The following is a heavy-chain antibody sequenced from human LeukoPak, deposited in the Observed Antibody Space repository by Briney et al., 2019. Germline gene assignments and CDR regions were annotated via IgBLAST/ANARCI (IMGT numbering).Heavy chain of an antibody. CDR1: GYTFTGYF. V-gene: IGHV1-2*02. J-gene: IGHJ4*02. CDR3: AMTDLTYYFDY. D-gene: IGHD2-21*02. Sequence: ASVKVSCKASGYTFTGYFMHWVRQAPGQGLEWMGWISPNSGDTNYAQKFQGRVTMTRDTSISTAYMELNRLRSDDTAVYYCAMTDLTYYFDYWGQGTLVTVSS. CDR2: ISPNSGDT.